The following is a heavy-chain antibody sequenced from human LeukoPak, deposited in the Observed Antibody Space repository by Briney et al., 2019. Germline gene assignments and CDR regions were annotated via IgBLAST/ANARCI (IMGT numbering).Heavy chain of an antibody. CDR2: VDYSGST. D-gene: IGHD4-23*01. J-gene: IGHJ4*02. V-gene: IGHV4-59*08. CDR1: GGSITRYY. Sequence: SETLSLTCIVSGGSITRYYWSWIRRPPGKGLEWLAYVDYSGSTAYNPSLNGRIAISPDTSKNQFSLKLRSVTAADTAVYYCARLNGGNWGPGILVTVSS. CDR3: ARLNGGN.